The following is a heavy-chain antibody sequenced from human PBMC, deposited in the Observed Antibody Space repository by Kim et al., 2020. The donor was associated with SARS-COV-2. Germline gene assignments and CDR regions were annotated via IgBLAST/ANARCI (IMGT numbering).Heavy chain of an antibody. J-gene: IGHJ4*02. Sequence: QKFQGRVTMTRDTSTGTVYMELSSLRSEDTAVYYCAREGPPVVVTALDYWGQGTLVTVSS. V-gene: IGHV1-46*01. D-gene: IGHD2-21*02. CDR3: AREGPPVVVTALDY.